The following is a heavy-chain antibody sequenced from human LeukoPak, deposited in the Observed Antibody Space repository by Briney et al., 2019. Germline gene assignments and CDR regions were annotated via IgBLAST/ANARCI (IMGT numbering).Heavy chain of an antibody. CDR2: IYYSGST. V-gene: IGHV4-59*01. D-gene: IGHD5-24*01. CDR3: ARATINHICYYCYMDV. Sequence: NPSETLSLTCTASAVSINSYYWSWIRQPPGKGLEWLGYIYYSGSTSYNSSLKSRVTISIDTSKNQFSLKLSSVTAADTAVYYCARATINHICYYCYMDVWGKGTTVTVSS. J-gene: IGHJ6*03. CDR1: AVSINSYY.